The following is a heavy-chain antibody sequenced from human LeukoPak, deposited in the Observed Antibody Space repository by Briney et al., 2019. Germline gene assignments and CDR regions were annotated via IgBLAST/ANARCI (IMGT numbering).Heavy chain of an antibody. D-gene: IGHD6-13*01. J-gene: IGHJ2*01. CDR1: GGSISSYY. CDR2: IYYSGST. Sequence: PSETLSLTCTVSGGSISSYYWSWIRQPPGKGLEWIGYIYYSGSTNYNPSLKSRVTMSVDTSKNQFSLKLSSVTAADTAVYYCARDEGMAAAGTKNFWYFDLWGRGTLVTVSS. CDR3: ARDEGMAAAGTKNFWYFDL. V-gene: IGHV4-59*12.